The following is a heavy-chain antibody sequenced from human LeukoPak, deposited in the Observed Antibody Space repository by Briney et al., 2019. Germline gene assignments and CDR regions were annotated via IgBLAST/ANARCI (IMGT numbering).Heavy chain of an antibody. CDR1: GGSISNSSYY. J-gene: IGHJ4*02. Sequence: SETLSLTCSVSGGSISNSSYYWGWIRQPPGKGLEWIGTIYYSGSTYHNPSLKSRVIISVDTSKNQFTLKLSSVTAADTAVYYCARQRSKYYYENYWGQGTLVTVSS. D-gene: IGHD3-22*01. V-gene: IGHV4-39*01. CDR3: ARQRSKYYYENY. CDR2: IYYSGST.